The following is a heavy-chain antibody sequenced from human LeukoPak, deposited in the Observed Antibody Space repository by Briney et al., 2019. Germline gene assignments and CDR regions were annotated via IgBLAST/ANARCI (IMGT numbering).Heavy chain of an antibody. CDR1: GGSISSGSYY. CDR2: IYTSGST. Sequence: PSQTLSLTCTVSGGSISSGSYYWRWIRQPAGKGLEWIGRIYTSGSTNYNPSLKSRVTISVDTSKNQFSLKLSSVTAADTAVYYCARDRYGSGSYYNEGGFDPWGQGTLVTVSS. V-gene: IGHV4-61*02. D-gene: IGHD3-10*01. J-gene: IGHJ5*02. CDR3: ARDRYGSGSYYNEGGFDP.